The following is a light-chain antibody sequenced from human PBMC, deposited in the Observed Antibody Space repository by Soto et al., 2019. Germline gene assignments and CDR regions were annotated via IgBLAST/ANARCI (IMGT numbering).Light chain of an antibody. J-gene: IGKJ4*01. CDR1: QSVSSSY. Sequence: EIVLTQSPGTLSLSPGERATLSCRASQSVSSSYLAWYQQKPGQAPRLLVYGASSRATGIPDRFSGSGSGTDSTLTISRLEPEDCAVNSCQQNESPLGTFGGGTKVEIK. V-gene: IGKV3-20*01. CDR3: QQNESPLGT. CDR2: GAS.